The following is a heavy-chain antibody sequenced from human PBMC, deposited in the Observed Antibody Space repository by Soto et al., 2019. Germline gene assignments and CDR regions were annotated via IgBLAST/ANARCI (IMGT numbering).Heavy chain of an antibody. D-gene: IGHD1-7*01. CDR3: AGTTSHQWYYMDV. CDR2: TYYRSRWYN. CDR1: GDSVSRNRAA. V-gene: IGHV6-1*01. Sequence: SQTLSLTCAIPGDSVSRNRAAWNWTRLPPSGGLEWLARTYYRSRWYNDYAVSVRSRITVNVDTSKNQFSLQLTSVTPEDTAVYYCAGTTSHQWYYMDVWGKGTTVTVSS. J-gene: IGHJ6*03.